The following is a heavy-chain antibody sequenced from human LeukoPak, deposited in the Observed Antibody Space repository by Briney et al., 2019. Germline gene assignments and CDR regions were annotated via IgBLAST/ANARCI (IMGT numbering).Heavy chain of an antibody. Sequence: GESLKISSKASGYSFTSYWIGWVRQIPGKGLEWVGIIYTGDSDTRYTPSFQGQGTISAEKSISTAYLQWSSLKASDTAMYYCARRRIAAAGRNFDYWGQGTLVTVSS. CDR2: IYTGDSDT. J-gene: IGHJ4*02. CDR3: ARRRIAAAGRNFDY. CDR1: GYSFTSYW. V-gene: IGHV5-51*01. D-gene: IGHD6-13*01.